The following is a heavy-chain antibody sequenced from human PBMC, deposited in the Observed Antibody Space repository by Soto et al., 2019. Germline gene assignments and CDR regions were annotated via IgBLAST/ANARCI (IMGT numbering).Heavy chain of an antibody. CDR2: IYYSGIT. Sequence: SETLSLTWTVSGGSISSGGYYWIWIRQPPGKGLEWIANIYYSGITYCNPSLKSRVAISVDTSKNQFSLKLSSVSAADTAIYYCARSNSGYYKWFDPWGQGTTVTVSS. CDR1: GGSISSGGYY. V-gene: IGHV4-39*01. CDR3: ARSNSGYYKWFDP. J-gene: IGHJ5*01. D-gene: IGHD3-22*01.